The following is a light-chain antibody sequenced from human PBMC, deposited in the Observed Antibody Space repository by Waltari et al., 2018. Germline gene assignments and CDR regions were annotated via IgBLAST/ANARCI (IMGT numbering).Light chain of an antibody. CDR3: HQYLSTPWT. V-gene: IGKV4-1*01. J-gene: IGKJ1*01. CDR2: WAS. Sequence: DIVMTQSPDSLAVSLGERATINCKSSQSLLFSSNNENYLAWYQQKAGQPPKLLISWASTLESGLPDRFTGSGSGTDFTLTISSLQAEDVAVYFCHQYLSTPWTFGQGTKVEIK. CDR1: QSLLFSSNNENY.